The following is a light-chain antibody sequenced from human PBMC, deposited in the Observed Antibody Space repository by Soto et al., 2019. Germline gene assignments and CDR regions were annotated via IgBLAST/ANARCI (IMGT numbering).Light chain of an antibody. CDR2: EAS. CDR3: QQANSFPPWT. J-gene: IGKJ1*01. CDR1: HDISTF. Sequence: DIQMTQSPSLLSASIGDRVTITCRASHDISTFLAWYQQKPGKAPKLLIYEASTLQSGVPSRFSGSGSGTDFTLTISSLQPEDFATYYCQQANSFPPWTFGQGTKVDIK. V-gene: IGKV1-9*01.